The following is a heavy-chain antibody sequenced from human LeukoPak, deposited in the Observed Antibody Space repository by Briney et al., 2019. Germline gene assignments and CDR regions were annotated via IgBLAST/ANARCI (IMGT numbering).Heavy chain of an antibody. V-gene: IGHV4-61*02. CDR2: IHTSGST. CDR3: TTGGGYDAFDI. D-gene: IGHD3-16*01. J-gene: IGHJ3*02. Sequence: SETLSLTXSVSGGSFSSSSYYWSWIRQPAGKGLEWIGRIHTSGSTNYNPSLKSRVTISADTSKNQFFLKLSSVTAADTAVYYCTTGGGYDAFDIWGQGTMVTVSS. CDR1: GGSFSSSSYY.